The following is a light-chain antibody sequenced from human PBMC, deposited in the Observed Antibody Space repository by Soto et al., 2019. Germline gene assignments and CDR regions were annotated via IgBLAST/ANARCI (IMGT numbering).Light chain of an antibody. CDR1: QSIARSY. Sequence: EIVLTQSQGTLSLSPGERATLSCRASQSIARSYLVWYQQRPGQAPRLLIYATSSRATGIPDRFSGSGSGTDFTLTISRLEPEDFAVYYCQQYGGSLKWAFGQGTKVEIK. J-gene: IGKJ1*01. CDR3: QQYGGSLKWA. CDR2: ATS. V-gene: IGKV3-20*01.